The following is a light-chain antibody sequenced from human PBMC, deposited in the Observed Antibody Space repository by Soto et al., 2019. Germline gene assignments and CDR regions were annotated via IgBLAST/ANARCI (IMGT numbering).Light chain of an antibody. J-gene: IGKJ1*01. CDR2: DAS. CDR3: QQYGGSPRT. CDR1: QSVSSGY. V-gene: IGKV3-20*01. Sequence: EIVLTQSPDTLSLSPGERGTLSCRASQSVSSGYLAWYQQKPGQAPRLLIYDASSRATGIPDRFSGSGSGTDFTLTISRLEPEDFAVYYCQQYGGSPRTFGQGTKVDIK.